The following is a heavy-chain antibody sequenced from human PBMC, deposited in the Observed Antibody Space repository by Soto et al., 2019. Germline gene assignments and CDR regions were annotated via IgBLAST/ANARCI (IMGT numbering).Heavy chain of an antibody. J-gene: IGHJ4*02. V-gene: IGHV4-34*01. CDR1: GGSFSGYY. CDR3: ARAAARRTGLDY. D-gene: IGHD6-6*01. Sequence: SETLSLTCAVYGGSFSGYYWSWIRQPPGKGLEWIGEINHSGSTNYNPSLKSRVTISVDTSKNQFSLKLSSVTAADTAVYYCARAAARRTGLDYWGQGTLVTVSS. CDR2: INHSGST.